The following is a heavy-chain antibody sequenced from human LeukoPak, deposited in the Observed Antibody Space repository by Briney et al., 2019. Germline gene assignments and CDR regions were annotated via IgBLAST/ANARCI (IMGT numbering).Heavy chain of an antibody. CDR3: ARDPLSSGGDY. V-gene: IGHV3-21*01. CDR1: GFTFSSYS. Sequence: GGSLRLSCAASGFTFSSYSMNWVRQAPGKGLEWVSSISSSSSYIYYADSVRGRFTISRDNAKNSLYLQMNSLRAEDTAVYYCARDPLSSGGDYWGQGTLLTVSS. CDR2: ISSSSSYI. D-gene: IGHD6-19*01. J-gene: IGHJ4*01.